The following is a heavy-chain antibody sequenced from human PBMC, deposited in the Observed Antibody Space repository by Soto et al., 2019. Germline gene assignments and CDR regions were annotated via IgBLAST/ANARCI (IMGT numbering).Heavy chain of an antibody. Sequence: EVQLVESGGGLVQPGGSLRLSCAASGLAFTNAWMHWVRQGPGEGLVWVSGMNNLGSSTYYADSVKGRFTVSRDDTKNTVFLQMNSLRAEDTGVYFCGTLFEHWGQGVLVTVSS. V-gene: IGHV3-74*01. J-gene: IGHJ4*02. CDR3: GTLFEH. CDR1: GLAFTNAW. CDR2: MNNLGSST.